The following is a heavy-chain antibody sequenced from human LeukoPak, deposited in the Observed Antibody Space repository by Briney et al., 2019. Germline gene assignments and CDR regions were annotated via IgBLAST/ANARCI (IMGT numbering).Heavy chain of an antibody. J-gene: IGHJ4*02. Sequence: SGGSLRLSCAASGFTFSSYSMNWVRQAPGKGLEWVSSISSSSSYIYYADSEKGRFTISRDNAKNSLYLQMNSLRAEDTAVYYCAREDTAMWTFDYWGQGTLVTVSS. V-gene: IGHV3-21*01. CDR3: AREDTAMWTFDY. CDR1: GFTFSSYS. D-gene: IGHD5-18*01. CDR2: ISSSSSYI.